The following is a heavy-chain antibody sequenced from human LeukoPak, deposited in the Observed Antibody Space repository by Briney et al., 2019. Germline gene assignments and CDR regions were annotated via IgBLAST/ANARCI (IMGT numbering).Heavy chain of an antibody. CDR1: GXSFSGYY. J-gene: IGHJ4*02. CDR3: ARGQTIVGATGDF. CDR2: INHSGST. V-gene: IGHV4-34*01. Sequence: SETLSLTCAVYGXSFSGYYWSWIRQPPGKGLEWIGEINHSGSTNYNPSLKSRVTISVDTSKNQFSLKLSSVTAADTAVYYCARGQTIVGATGDFWGQGTLVTVSS. D-gene: IGHD1-26*01.